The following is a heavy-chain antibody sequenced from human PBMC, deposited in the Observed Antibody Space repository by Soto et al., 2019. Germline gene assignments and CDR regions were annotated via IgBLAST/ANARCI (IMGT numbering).Heavy chain of an antibody. Sequence: QLQLQQSGPGLVKPSQTLSLTCAISGDSVSSDTAAWIWVRQSPSRGLEWLGRTYYRSKWNNDYALSVKRRITINPDTSQNQFSLDLDPVTPEDTAVYYCVGVTLVRGKDVWGQGTPVTVSS. CDR2: TYYRSKWNN. CDR3: VGVTLVRGKDV. CDR1: GDSVSSDTAA. J-gene: IGHJ6*02. D-gene: IGHD3-10*01. V-gene: IGHV6-1*01.